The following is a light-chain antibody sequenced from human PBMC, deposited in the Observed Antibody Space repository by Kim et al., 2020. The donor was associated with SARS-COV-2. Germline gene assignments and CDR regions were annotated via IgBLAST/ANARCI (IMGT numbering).Light chain of an antibody. V-gene: IGKV1-5*01. CDR1: QSINGW. J-gene: IGKJ2*01. Sequence: GGRVTITCRASQSINGWLAWYQQKPGKAPKLLIYDASSLESGVPSSFSGSGSGTEFTLTINSLQPDDFATYFCQQYNSYPRTFGQGTKLEI. CDR3: QQYNSYPRT. CDR2: DAS.